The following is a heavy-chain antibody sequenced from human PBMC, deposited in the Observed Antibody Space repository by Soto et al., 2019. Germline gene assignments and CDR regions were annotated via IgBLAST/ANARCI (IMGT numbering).Heavy chain of an antibody. CDR1: GFDASVNY. V-gene: IGHV3-66*01. J-gene: IGHJ6*02. Sequence: EVQLVESGGTLVQPGGSLRLSCAASGFDASVNYMTWVRQAPGKGLEWVSAINSGGSTFYADSVKGRFTISRDNSKNTLYLQMNSLRVEDTAMYYGVGENYYSGMDVWGQGTAVTVSS. CDR3: VGENYYSGMDV. CDR2: INSGGST.